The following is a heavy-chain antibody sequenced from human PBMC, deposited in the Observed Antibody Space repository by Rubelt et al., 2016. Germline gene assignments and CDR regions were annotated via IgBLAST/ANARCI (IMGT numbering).Heavy chain of an antibody. CDR3: ARGEYSRSVWYDDGMDG. CDR2: VHPNSGAT. D-gene: IGHD6-6*01. V-gene: IGHV1-2*06. CDR1: GYTFIGYY. J-gene: IGHJ6*02. Sequence: QVQLVQSGAEVEKPGASVKVSCKASGYTFIGYYMHWVRPAPGHGLDWMGRVHPNSGATNYAQNFQGRVTMTRDTSISTVYMELSRGASDDTSVYYWARGEYSRSVWYDDGMDGSGQGTTVTV.